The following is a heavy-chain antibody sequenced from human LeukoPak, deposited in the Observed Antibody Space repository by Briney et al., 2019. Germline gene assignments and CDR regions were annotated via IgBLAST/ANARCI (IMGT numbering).Heavy chain of an antibody. Sequence: PGGSLKLSCAASGLTFNTFWMTWVRQAPGKGLEWVANIKGDGSEKHYVDSVKGRFTISRDNAENSLYLQMNSLRDEDTAVYYCASGGHVDYCGQGTLVTVSS. CDR1: GLTFNTFW. CDR2: IKGDGSEK. J-gene: IGHJ4*02. CDR3: ASGGHVDY. D-gene: IGHD4-23*01. V-gene: IGHV3-7*01.